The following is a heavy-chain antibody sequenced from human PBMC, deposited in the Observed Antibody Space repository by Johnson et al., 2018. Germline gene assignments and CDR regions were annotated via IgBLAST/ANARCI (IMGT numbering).Heavy chain of an antibody. CDR2: IKSKTDGGTT. CDR1: GFTFSSYS. D-gene: IGHD2-21*02. CDR3: ARDRGDWTGYYGMDV. J-gene: IGHJ6*02. Sequence: VQLVQSGGGVVQPGGSLRLSCAASGFTFSSYSMNWVRQAPGKGLEWVGRIKSKTDGGTTDYASPVKGRFIISRDDSKNTLYLQMNSLRPEDTAVYYCARDRGDWTGYYGMDVWGQGTTVTVSS. V-gene: IGHV3-15*07.